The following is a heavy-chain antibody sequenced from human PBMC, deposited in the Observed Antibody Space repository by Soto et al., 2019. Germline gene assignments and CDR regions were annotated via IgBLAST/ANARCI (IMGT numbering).Heavy chain of an antibody. D-gene: IGHD6-19*01. CDR3: AHIVVAGLGYYFDY. J-gene: IGHJ4*02. Sequence: QITLKESGPPLVKPTQTLTLTCTFSGFSLSSTRMAVGWIRQPPGKALEWLALIYWDDDKRYCPFLKSRLTITKDTSKNQVVLTMSNMDPVDTARYYCAHIVVAGLGYYFDYWGQGTLVTVSS. CDR2: IYWDDDK. CDR1: GFSLSSTRMA. V-gene: IGHV2-5*02.